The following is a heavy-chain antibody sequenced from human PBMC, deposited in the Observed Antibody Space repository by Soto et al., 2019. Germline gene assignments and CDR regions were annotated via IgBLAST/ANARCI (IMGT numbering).Heavy chain of an antibody. Sequence: GGSLRLSCAASGFTFGTYGMHWVRQAPGKGLEWVSVIWFDGSNKTYADSVKGRFTISRDNSKSMLYLQMNSLRAEDTAVYYCARDGRVYHAFVTGYYQAYYYGMDVWGQGTTVTVSS. CDR1: GFTFGTYG. CDR2: IWFDGSNK. J-gene: IGHJ6*02. V-gene: IGHV3-33*01. CDR3: ARDGRVYHAFVTGYYQAYYYGMDV. D-gene: IGHD3-9*01.